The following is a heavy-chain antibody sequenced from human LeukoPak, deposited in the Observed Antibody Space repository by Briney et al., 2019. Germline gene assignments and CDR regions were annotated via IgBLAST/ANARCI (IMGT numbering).Heavy chain of an antibody. Sequence: ASVKVSCKASGYTFTGYYMHWVRQAPGQGLEWMGWINPNSGGTNYAQKFQGRVTMTRDTSISTAYMELSRLRSDDTAVYYCAREPGPKGELSTGGYDYWGKGTLVTVSS. D-gene: IGHD3-16*02. V-gene: IGHV1-2*02. CDR3: AREPGPKGELSTGGYDY. CDR1: GYTFTGYY. CDR2: INPNSGGT. J-gene: IGHJ4*02.